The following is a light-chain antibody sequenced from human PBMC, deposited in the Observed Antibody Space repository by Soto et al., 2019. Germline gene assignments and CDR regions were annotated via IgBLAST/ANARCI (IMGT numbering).Light chain of an antibody. CDR1: QSLFSNSSNQNY. V-gene: IGKV4-1*01. J-gene: IGKJ2*02. CDR2: WAS. CDR3: QQYITTPRT. Sequence: DLVVTQSPDSLAVSLGERATINCKSSQSLFSNSSNQNYFAWYQQKPGQPPKLLIYWASTRESGVPDRFSGSGSGTDVTLPISSLQAEDVAVYCCQQYITTPRTFGQGTRRAIK.